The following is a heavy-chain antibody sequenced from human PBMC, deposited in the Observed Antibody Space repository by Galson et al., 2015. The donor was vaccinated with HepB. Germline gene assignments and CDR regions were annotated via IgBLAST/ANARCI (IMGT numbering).Heavy chain of an antibody. CDR2: IDWDDDK. D-gene: IGHD4-11*01. Sequence: PALVKPTQTLTLTCTFSGFSLSTSGMCVSWIRQPPGKALEWLARIDWDDDKYYSTSLKTRLTISKDTSKNQVVLTMTNMDPVDTATYYCARTDYSNYQNWFDPWGQGTLVTVSS. V-gene: IGHV2-70*11. CDR1: GFSLSTSGMC. J-gene: IGHJ5*02. CDR3: ARTDYSNYQNWFDP.